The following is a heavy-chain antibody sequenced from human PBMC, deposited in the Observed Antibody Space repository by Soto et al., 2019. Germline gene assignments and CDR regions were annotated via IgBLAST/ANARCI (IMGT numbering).Heavy chain of an antibody. CDR1: GVSITSSPFN. CDR2: ISYSGTT. CDR3: GRKPTGNPNGLDS. D-gene: IGHD2-8*02. V-gene: IGHV4-39*01. J-gene: IGHJ5*01. Sequence: SEPLSLSCTVSGVSITSSPFNWAWIRQPPGKGLEWIGTISYSGTTYYNMSLKRRVTMSTDTSQNQFSLKLSSLTAADTAVYYCGRKPTGNPNGLDSWGHGILVTVSP.